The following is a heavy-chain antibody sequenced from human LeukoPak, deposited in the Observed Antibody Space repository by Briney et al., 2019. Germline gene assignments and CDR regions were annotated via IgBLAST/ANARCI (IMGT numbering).Heavy chain of an antibody. CDR1: GGSISSSSYY. CDR3: ASLKYYYGSGSRNYYYYYGMDV. Sequence: PSETLSLTCTVSGGSISSSSYYWGWIRQPPGKGLEWIGSIYYSGSTYYNPSLKSRVTISVDTSKNQFSLKLSSVTAADTAVYYCASLKYYYGSGSRNYYYYYGMDVWGQGTTVTVSS. J-gene: IGHJ6*02. CDR2: IYYSGST. V-gene: IGHV4-39*01. D-gene: IGHD3-10*01.